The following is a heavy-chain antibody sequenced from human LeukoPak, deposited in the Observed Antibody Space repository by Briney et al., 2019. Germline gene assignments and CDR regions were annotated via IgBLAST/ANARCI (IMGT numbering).Heavy chain of an antibody. V-gene: IGHV3-30*02. D-gene: IGHD6-19*01. CDR1: GFTFSGYG. Sequence: PGGSLRLSCAASGFTFSGYGMHWVRQAPGKGLEWVAFIRYDGSNKYYADSVKGRFTISRDNSKNTLYLQMNSLRAEDTAVYYCAKPAVAGRGYYYYYMDVWGKGTTVTVSS. CDR3: AKPAVAGRGYYYYYMDV. J-gene: IGHJ6*03. CDR2: IRYDGSNK.